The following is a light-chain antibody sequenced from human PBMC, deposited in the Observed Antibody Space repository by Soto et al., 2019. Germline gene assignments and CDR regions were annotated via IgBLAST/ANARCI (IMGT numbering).Light chain of an antibody. CDR3: QQRHRWPPVT. CDR1: PSVSNS. J-gene: IGKJ4*01. CDR2: DAF. Sequence: ESVLTQSPATLSLSPGERATLSCRASPSVSNSLAWYQHKPGQAPRLLIYDAFNRATGVPTRFSGSGSGTDFTLTISSLEPEDFAVYCCQQRHRWPPVTFGGGTKVDLK. V-gene: IGKV3-11*01.